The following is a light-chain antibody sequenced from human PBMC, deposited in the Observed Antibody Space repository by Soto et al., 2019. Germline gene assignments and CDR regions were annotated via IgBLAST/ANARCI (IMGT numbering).Light chain of an antibody. J-gene: IGLJ1*01. CDR2: DVT. Sequence: QSALTQPRSVSGSPGQSVAISCTGTSSDVGGYNYVSWYQQHPGKAPKLIIYDVTKRPSGVPDRFSGSSPGNTASLTISGLQAEDEADYFCCSYAGSYSYVFGTGTKVTVL. CDR3: CSYAGSYSYV. V-gene: IGLV2-11*01. CDR1: SSDVGGYNY.